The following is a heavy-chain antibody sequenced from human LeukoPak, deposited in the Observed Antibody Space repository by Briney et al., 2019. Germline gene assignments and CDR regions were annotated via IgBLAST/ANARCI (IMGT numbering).Heavy chain of an antibody. Sequence: ASETLSLTCTVSGGSISSSSYYWGWIRQPPGKGLEWIGSIYYSGSTYYNPSLKSRVTISVDTPKNQFSLKLSSVTAADTAVYYCARLTKDYDILAGYYYPIGYNFDYWGQGTLVTVSS. V-gene: IGHV4-39*07. D-gene: IGHD3-9*01. CDR1: GGSISSSSYY. CDR2: IYYSGST. CDR3: ARLTKDYDILAGYYYPIGYNFDY. J-gene: IGHJ4*02.